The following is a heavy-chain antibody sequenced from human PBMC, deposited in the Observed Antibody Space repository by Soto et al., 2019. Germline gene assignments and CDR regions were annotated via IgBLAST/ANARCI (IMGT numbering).Heavy chain of an antibody. CDR2: ISYDGSNK. V-gene: IGHV3-30*18. Sequence: PGGSLRLSCAASGFTFSSYGMHWVRQAPGKGQEWVVVISYDGSNKYYAVSVKGRFTISRDNSKNTLYLQMNSLRAEDTAVYYCAKEACPRYYYDSSGCPFDYWGQGTLVTVSS. D-gene: IGHD3-22*01. CDR1: GFTFSSYG. J-gene: IGHJ4*02. CDR3: AKEACPRYYYDSSGCPFDY.